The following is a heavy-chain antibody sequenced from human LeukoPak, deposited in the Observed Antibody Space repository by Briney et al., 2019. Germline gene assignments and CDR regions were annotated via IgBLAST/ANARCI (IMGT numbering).Heavy chain of an antibody. Sequence: PSETLSLTCTVSDGSISTYYWNWIRQPPGKGLEWIGYIYYSGSTNYNPSLKSRVTISVDTSKDQFSLKLSSVTAADTAVYYCARYYYDSSGYYKGIYYYYMDVWGKGTTVTISS. CDR3: ARYYYDSSGYYKGIYYYYMDV. CDR2: IYYSGST. J-gene: IGHJ6*03. D-gene: IGHD3-22*01. V-gene: IGHV4-59*01. CDR1: DGSISTYY.